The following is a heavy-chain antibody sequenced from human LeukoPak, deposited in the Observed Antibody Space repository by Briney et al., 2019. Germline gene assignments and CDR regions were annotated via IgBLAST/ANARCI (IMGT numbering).Heavy chain of an antibody. V-gene: IGHV1-46*01. CDR1: GYTFTSYY. D-gene: IGHD3-22*01. Sequence: ASVKVSCKVSGYTFTSYYIHWVRQAPGQGLELMGIINPSGGSTNYAQKFQGRVAMTRDTSTSTVYMELSSLRSEDTAVYYCARGLDYYDTTKGFDYWGQGTLVTVSS. CDR2: INPSGGST. J-gene: IGHJ4*02. CDR3: ARGLDYYDTTKGFDY.